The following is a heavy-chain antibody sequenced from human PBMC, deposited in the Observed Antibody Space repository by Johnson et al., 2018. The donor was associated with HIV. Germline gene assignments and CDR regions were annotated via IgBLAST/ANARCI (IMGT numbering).Heavy chain of an antibody. CDR1: GFTVSSNY. J-gene: IGHJ3*02. D-gene: IGHD2-15*01. Sequence: VQLVESGGGLVQPGGSLRLSCAASGFTVSSNYMRWVRQAPGKGLEWVSVINTGGGTYYADSVKGRFTMSSDNSKNKLYLQMNSLRAEDTAVYYCARECSGGSCYPLDHDAFDIWGQGTMVTVSS. CDR2: INTGGGT. V-gene: IGHV3-66*02. CDR3: ARECSGGSCYPLDHDAFDI.